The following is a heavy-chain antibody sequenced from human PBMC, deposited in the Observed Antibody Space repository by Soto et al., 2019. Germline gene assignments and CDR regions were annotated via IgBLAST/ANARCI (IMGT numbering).Heavy chain of an antibody. CDR3: ARDQLYDFWSGYYTSAKDYYYYYGMDV. CDR1: GFTFSSYS. D-gene: IGHD3-3*01. CDR2: ISSSSSYI. V-gene: IGHV3-21*01. J-gene: IGHJ6*02. Sequence: GGSLRLSCAASGFTFSSYSMNWVRQASGKGLEWVSSISSSSSYIYYADSVKGRFTISRDNAKNSLYLQMNSLRAEDTAVYYCARDQLYDFWSGYYTSAKDYYYYYGMDVWGQGTTVTVSS.